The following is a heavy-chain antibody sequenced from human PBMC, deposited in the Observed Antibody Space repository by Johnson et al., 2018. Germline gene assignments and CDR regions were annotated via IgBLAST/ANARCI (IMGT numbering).Heavy chain of an antibody. V-gene: IGHV1-69*12. J-gene: IGHJ5*02. CDR3: VRIAVAGYNWFDP. CDR2: IIPIFGTA. Sequence: QVQLVQSGAEVKKPGSSVKISCKATGGTFSTYAISLVRQAPGQGLEWMGGIIPIFGTANYAQKFQGRVTITADESTSTAYMELSSLRSEDTAVYYCVRIAVAGYNWFDPWGQGTLVTVSS. D-gene: IGHD6-19*01. CDR1: GGTFSTYA.